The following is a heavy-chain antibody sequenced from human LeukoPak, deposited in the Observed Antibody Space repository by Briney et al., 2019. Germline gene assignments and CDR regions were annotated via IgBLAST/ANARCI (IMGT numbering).Heavy chain of an antibody. CDR2: ISSNGGNT. J-gene: IGHJ4*02. CDR3: AKDLYGDYVGDY. V-gene: IGHV3-23*01. Sequence: GGSLRLSCAASGFTFSIYAMIWVRQAPGKGLEWVSTISSNGGNTYYADSVRGRFSISRDNSKNTVYLQMNSLRAEDTAIYYCAKDLYGDYVGDYWGQGTLVTVSS. D-gene: IGHD4-17*01. CDR1: GFTFSIYA.